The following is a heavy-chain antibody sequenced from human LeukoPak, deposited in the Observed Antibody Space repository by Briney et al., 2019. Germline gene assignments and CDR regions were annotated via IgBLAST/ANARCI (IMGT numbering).Heavy chain of an antibody. CDR3: ASSIRYSGYEADY. J-gene: IGHJ4*02. CDR1: GGSISSSNW. V-gene: IGHV4-4*02. Sequence: PSATLSLTCAVSGGSISSSNWWRWVRQPPGTGLERIGEIYHSGSTNYNPSLKSRVTISVDKSKSQFSLKLSSVTAADTAVYYCASSIRYSGYEADYWGQGTLVTVSS. D-gene: IGHD5-12*01. CDR2: IYHSGST.